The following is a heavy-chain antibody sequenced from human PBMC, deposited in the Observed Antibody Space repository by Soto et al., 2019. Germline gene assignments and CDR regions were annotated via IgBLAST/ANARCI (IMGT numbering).Heavy chain of an antibody. J-gene: IGHJ4*02. V-gene: IGHV1-18*01. CDR3: ARDTSRGEYDY. D-gene: IGHD3-10*01. CDR2: INVYNGNT. CDR1: GYTFTSYG. Sequence: QVQLVQSGAEVKKPGASVKVSCKASGYTFTSYGISWVRQAPGQGLEWMGWINVYNGNTNYAQKLQGRVTTTTDTSTSTAYLDLRSLRSDDTAGYFCARDTSRGEYDYWGQGTLVTVSS.